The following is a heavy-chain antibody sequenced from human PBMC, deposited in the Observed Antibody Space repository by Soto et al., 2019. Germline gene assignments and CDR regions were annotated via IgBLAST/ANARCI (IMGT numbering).Heavy chain of an antibody. D-gene: IGHD6-13*01. Sequence: LSLTCAVYGGSFSGYYWSWIRQPPGKGLEWIGEINHSGSTNYNPSLKSRVTISVDTSKNQFSLKLSSVTAADTAVYYCARAHQSIAAAGRMYNWFDPWGQGTLVTVSS. V-gene: IGHV4-34*01. CDR2: INHSGST. CDR1: GGSFSGYY. CDR3: ARAHQSIAAAGRMYNWFDP. J-gene: IGHJ5*02.